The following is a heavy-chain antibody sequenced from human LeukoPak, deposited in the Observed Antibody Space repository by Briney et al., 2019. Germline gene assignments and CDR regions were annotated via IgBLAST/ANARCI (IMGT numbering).Heavy chain of an antibody. V-gene: IGHV1-18*01. J-gene: IGHJ4*02. Sequence: ASVTVSFKASGYTFTSYGISWVRQAPGQGREGMGWISAYNGNTNYAQKLQGRVTMTTDTSTSTAYMELRSLRSDDTAVYYCARNGAFRCSSTSCLYYFDYWGQGTLVTVSS. CDR3: ARNGAFRCSSTSCLYYFDY. CDR1: GYTFTSYG. CDR2: ISAYNGNT. D-gene: IGHD2-2*01.